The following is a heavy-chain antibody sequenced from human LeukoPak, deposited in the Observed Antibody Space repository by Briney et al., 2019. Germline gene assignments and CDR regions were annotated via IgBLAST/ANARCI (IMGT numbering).Heavy chain of an antibody. D-gene: IGHD5-18*01. Sequence: GGSRRLSWEAAGLTFNNAWISWVRQAPGKGREWVGSTKRKTEGGTTGYAAPVKGRFTISRDDSKNTVYLQMNSLRAEDTAVYYCAKEGRRGYSYGPLDYWGQGTLVPVSS. CDR3: AKEGRRGYSYGPLDY. CDR2: TKRKTEGGTT. V-gene: IGHV3-15*01. J-gene: IGHJ4*02. CDR1: GLTFNNAW.